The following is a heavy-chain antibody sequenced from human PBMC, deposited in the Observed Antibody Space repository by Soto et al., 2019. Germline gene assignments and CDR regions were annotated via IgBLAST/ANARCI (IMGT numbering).Heavy chain of an antibody. Sequence: QVQLVESGGGVVQPGRSLRLSCAASGFIFSSYAMHWVRQAPGKGLEWLAVISSDGSNRYYADSVGGRFTISRDNSENTVYLHMSSLTGDDTAVFYCAKAPWNLAHTHYFDFWGQGTLVTVSS. CDR2: ISSDGSNR. CDR3: AKAPWNLAHTHYFDF. CDR1: GFIFSSYA. V-gene: IGHV3-30-3*01. J-gene: IGHJ4*02. D-gene: IGHD1-1*01.